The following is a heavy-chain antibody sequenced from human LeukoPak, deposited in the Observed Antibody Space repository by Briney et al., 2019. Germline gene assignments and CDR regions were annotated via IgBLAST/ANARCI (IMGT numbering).Heavy chain of an antibody. D-gene: IGHD1-20*01. V-gene: IGHV4-59*11. Sequence: SETLSLTCTVSGGSFTSHYRSWIRQPPGKGLEWIGYISYSGSTTYNPSLKSRVTILVDTSKNQFSLRLSSVTAADTAVFYCARVRYNWNDVGAFDIWGQGTMVTVSS. CDR1: GGSFTSHY. J-gene: IGHJ3*02. CDR2: ISYSGST. CDR3: ARVRYNWNDVGAFDI.